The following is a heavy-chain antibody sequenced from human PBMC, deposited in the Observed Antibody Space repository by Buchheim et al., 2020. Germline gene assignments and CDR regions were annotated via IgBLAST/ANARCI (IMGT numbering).Heavy chain of an antibody. D-gene: IGHD3-3*01. CDR1: GFTFSSYA. J-gene: IGHJ4*02. CDR2: ISGSGGST. CDR3: AKTERIHAIKRGLEWLPGHFDY. V-gene: IGHV3-23*01. Sequence: EVQLLESGGGLVQPGGSLRLSCAASGFTFSSYAMSWVRQAPGKGLEWVSAISGSGGSTYYADSVKGRFTISRDNSKNTLYLQMNSLRAEDTAVYYCAKTERIHAIKRGLEWLPGHFDYWGQGTL.